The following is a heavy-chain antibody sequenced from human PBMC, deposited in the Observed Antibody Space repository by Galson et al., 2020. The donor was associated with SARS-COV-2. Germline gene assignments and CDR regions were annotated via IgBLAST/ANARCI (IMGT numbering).Heavy chain of an antibody. Sequence: GESLKISCAASGFTFSSYAMHWVRQAPGKGLEWVAVISYDGSNKYYADSVKGRFTISRDNAKNTLYLQMNSLRAEDTAVYSCAGALSMDTIADAFDIWGQGTMVTVSS. V-gene: IGHV3-30*01. CDR2: ISYDGSNK. CDR1: GFTFSSYA. D-gene: IGHD5-18*01. J-gene: IGHJ3*02. CDR3: AGALSMDTIADAFDI.